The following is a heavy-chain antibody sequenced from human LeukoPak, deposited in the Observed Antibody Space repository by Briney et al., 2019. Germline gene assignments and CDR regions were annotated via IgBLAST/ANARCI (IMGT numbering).Heavy chain of an antibody. V-gene: IGHV3-23*01. Sequence: GGSLRLSCAASGFTFRSYAMTWVRQTPGKGLEWVSSISGNSGSTYYADSVKGRFTISRDNSKNTLYLQMNSLRAEDTAVYYCAKAQFGVVVIAYWGQGTLVTVSS. CDR2: ISGNSGST. J-gene: IGHJ4*02. CDR1: GFTFRSYA. D-gene: IGHD3-22*01. CDR3: AKAQFGVVVIAY.